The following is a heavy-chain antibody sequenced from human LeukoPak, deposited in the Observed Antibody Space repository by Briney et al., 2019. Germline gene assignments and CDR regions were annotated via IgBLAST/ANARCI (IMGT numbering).Heavy chain of an antibody. Sequence: ASVKVTCKASGYTFISYAMHWVRQAPGQRLEWMGWINTGNGDTKYSQKFQGRVTITRDTSASTAYMELSSLRSEDTAVYYCATLRGSFNYWGQGTLVTVSS. CDR3: ATLRGSFNY. CDR2: INTGNGDT. D-gene: IGHD3-10*01. CDR1: GYTFISYA. V-gene: IGHV1-3*04. J-gene: IGHJ4*02.